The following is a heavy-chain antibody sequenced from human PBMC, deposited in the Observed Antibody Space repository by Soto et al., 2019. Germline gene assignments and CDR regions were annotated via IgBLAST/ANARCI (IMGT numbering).Heavy chain of an antibody. CDR2: IAFDGSQE. V-gene: IGHV3-30*03. Sequence: LRLSCAASGFTFNTSGMQWVRQAAGKGLEWVAVIAFDGSQEFYGDSVRGRFTISRDNSKNTLFLQMKSLTPEDTAVYYCATKVRVTNYLYYGMDVWGQGTKVTVSS. J-gene: IGHJ6*02. D-gene: IGHD2-21*02. CDR1: GFTFNTSG. CDR3: ATKVRVTNYLYYGMDV.